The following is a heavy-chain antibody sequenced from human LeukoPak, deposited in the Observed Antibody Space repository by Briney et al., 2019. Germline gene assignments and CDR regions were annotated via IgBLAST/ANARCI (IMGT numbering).Heavy chain of an antibody. CDR2: TSAYHGNT. CDR3: ARDTGDWFSSGWNCDY. D-gene: IGHD6-19*01. CDR1: GYTFTSYG. V-gene: IGHV1-18*01. J-gene: IGHJ4*02. Sequence: ASVKVSCKASGYTFTSYGISWVRQAPGQGLEWMGWTSAYHGNTNYAQKLQRSVTMTTDTSTSTAYMELRSLRSDDTAVYYCARDTGDWFSSGWNCDYWRQGTLDTVSS.